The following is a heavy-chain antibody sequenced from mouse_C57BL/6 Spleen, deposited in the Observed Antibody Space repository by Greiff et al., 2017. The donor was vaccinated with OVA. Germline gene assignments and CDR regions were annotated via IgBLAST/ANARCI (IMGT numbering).Heavy chain of an antibody. CDR1: GFTFSSYT. CDR2: ISGGGGNT. CDR3: ARQDGYYAWFAY. V-gene: IGHV5-9*01. Sequence: EVHLVESGGGLVKPGGSLKLSCAASGFTFSSYTMSWVRQTPEKRLAWVATISGGGGNTYYPDSVKGRFTISRDNAKNTLYLQMSSLRSEDTALYYCARQDGYYAWFAYWGKGTLVTVSA. J-gene: IGHJ3*01. D-gene: IGHD2-3*01.